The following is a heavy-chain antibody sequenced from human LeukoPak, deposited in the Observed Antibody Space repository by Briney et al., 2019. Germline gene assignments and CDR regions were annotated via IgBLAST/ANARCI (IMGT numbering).Heavy chain of an antibody. CDR2: ITISGSTI. CDR3: ARTTSFDY. Sequence: PGGSLRLSCAVSGFTFTSYEMNWVRQAPGKGLEWVSYITISGSTIYYADSVKGRFTISRDNAKNSLNLLMNSLRAEDTAVYYCARTTSFDYWGQGTLVTVSS. D-gene: IGHD1-1*01. J-gene: IGHJ4*02. V-gene: IGHV3-48*03. CDR1: GFTFTSYE.